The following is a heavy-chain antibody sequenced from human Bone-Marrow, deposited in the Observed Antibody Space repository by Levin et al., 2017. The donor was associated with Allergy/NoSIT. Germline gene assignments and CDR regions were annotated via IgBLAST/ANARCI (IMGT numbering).Heavy chain of an antibody. CDR1: GLTFSDYA. CDR3: AKIWAP. J-gene: IGHJ5*01. Sequence: PGGSLRLSCTASGLTFSDYAMNWVRQAPGKGLEWVSALSGSGGDTFYADSVKGRFTISRDNSKNTLYLQMNSLRAEDTAVYYCAKIWAPWGQGTLVTVSS. D-gene: IGHD3-16*01. V-gene: IGHV3-23*01. CDR2: LSGSGGDT.